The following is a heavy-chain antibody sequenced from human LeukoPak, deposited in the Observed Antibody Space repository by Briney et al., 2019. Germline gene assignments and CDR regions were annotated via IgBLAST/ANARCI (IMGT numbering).Heavy chain of an antibody. D-gene: IGHD5-24*01. CDR2: ISRSSSTI. CDR3: AITRDAYTSGDY. J-gene: IGHJ4*02. CDR1: GFTFSNYS. V-gene: IGHV3-48*04. Sequence: GGSLRLSCAASGFTFSNYSMNWVRQAPGKGLEWVSYISRSSSTIYYADSVKGRFTISRDNAKNSLHLQMNSLRAEDTAVYYCAITRDAYTSGDYWGQGTLVTVSS.